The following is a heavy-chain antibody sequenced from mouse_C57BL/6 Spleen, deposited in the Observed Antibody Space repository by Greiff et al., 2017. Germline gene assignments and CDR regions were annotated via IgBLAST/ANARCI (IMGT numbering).Heavy chain of an antibody. CDR2: IDPSDSYT. CDR3: ARMPYFDYGSRDY. CDR1: GYTFTSYW. J-gene: IGHJ2*01. Sequence: QVQLKQPGAELVKPGASVKLSCKASGYTFTSYWMQWVKQRPGQGLEWIGEIDPSDSYTNYNQKFKGKATLTVDTSSSTAYMQLSSLTSEDSAVYYCARMPYFDYGSRDYWGQGTTLTVSS. D-gene: IGHD1-1*01. V-gene: IGHV1-50*01.